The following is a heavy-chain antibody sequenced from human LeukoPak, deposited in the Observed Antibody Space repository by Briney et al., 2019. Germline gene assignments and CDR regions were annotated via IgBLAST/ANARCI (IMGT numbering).Heavy chain of an antibody. J-gene: IGHJ4*02. CDR2: IYYSGST. Sequence: SSETLSLTCTVSGGSISSSTYYWGWIRRPPGKGLEWIGYIYYSGSTYYNPSLKSRVTISVDTSKNQFSLKLSSVTAADTALYYWARVPYDILTGYYNGFDYWGQGTLVTVSS. CDR3: ARVPYDILTGYYNGFDY. V-gene: IGHV4-30-4*08. CDR1: GGSISSSTYY. D-gene: IGHD3-9*01.